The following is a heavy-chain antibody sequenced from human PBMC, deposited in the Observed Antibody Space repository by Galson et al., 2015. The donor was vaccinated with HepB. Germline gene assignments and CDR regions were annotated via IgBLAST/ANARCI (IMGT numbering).Heavy chain of an antibody. J-gene: IGHJ5*02. CDR2: IGNNEGDT. Sequence: SVKVSCKASGYRFDNFGINWVRQAPRQGFEWMGWIGNNEGDTKYAQKFQGRVTMTTDLSKRTSYMELRNLRYEDTALYFCARDYLVTTKNWFDTWGQGTLVTVSS. CDR3: ARDYLVTTKNWFDT. V-gene: IGHV1-18*01. CDR1: GYRFDNFG. D-gene: IGHD4-11*01.